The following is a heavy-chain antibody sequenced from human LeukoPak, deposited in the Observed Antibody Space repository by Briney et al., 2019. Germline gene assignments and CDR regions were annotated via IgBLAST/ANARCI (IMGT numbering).Heavy chain of an antibody. CDR3: ARTSRHYYGSGKNLTPWPAGLDV. Sequence: SETLSLTCTVSSGFFSDYYWTWIRQPPGKGLDWIGYSGSTDYNPPLKSRVTISTDTSKSHSSLTLSSVTAADTAVYYCARTSRHYYGSGKNLTPWPAGLDVWGQGTTVTVS. J-gene: IGHJ6*02. CDR1: SGFFSDYY. V-gene: IGHV4-59*01. D-gene: IGHD3-10*01. CDR2: SGST.